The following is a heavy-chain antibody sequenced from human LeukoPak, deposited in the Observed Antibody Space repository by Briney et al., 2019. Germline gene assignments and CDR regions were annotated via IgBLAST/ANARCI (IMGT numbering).Heavy chain of an antibody. CDR1: GGSFSGYY. V-gene: IGHV4-39*01. CDR3: ARRLRAKNGSGSYFPHWFDP. D-gene: IGHD3-10*01. CDR2: IYYSGST. J-gene: IGHJ5*02. Sequence: SETLSLTCAVYGGSFSGYYWGWIRQPPGKGLEWIGSIYYSGSTYYNPSLKSRVTISVDTSKNQFSLKLSSVTAADTAVYYCARRLRAKNGSGSYFPHWFDPWGQGTLVTVSS.